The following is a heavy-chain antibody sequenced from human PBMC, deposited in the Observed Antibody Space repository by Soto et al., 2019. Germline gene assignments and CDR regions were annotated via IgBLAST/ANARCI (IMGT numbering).Heavy chain of an antibody. CDR2: VHDSGST. J-gene: IGHJ5*02. CDR3: ARQDRVVVEGRWFDP. V-gene: IGHV4-59*08. CDR1: GDAISNYY. Sequence: PSETLSLTCSVSGDAISNYYWSWIRQTPGKGLEWIGCVHDSGSTYYNPSLKSRLTISVDKSKNQFSLNLTSVTAADTAVYYCARQDRVVVEGRWFDPWGQGTLVTVSS. D-gene: IGHD2-15*01.